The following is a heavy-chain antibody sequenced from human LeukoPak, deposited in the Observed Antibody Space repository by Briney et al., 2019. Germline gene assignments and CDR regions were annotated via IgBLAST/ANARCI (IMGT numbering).Heavy chain of an antibody. D-gene: IGHD6-6*01. CDR1: GYTLTELS. Sequence: AASAKVSCKVSGYTLTELSMHWVRQAPGKGLEWMGGFDPEDGETIYAQKFQGRVTMTEDTSTDTAYMELSSLRSEDTAVYYCATVPRIAARLGVYFDYWGQGTLVTVSS. V-gene: IGHV1-24*01. J-gene: IGHJ4*02. CDR2: FDPEDGET. CDR3: ATVPRIAARLGVYFDY.